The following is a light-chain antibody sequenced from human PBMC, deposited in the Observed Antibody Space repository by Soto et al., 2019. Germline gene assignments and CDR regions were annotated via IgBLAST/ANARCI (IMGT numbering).Light chain of an antibody. CDR1: QGIRND. Sequence: DIQMTQSPSSLSASVGDRVTITCRASQGIRNDLGWYQQMPGKAPKRLIYTASILQSGVPSRFSGSGSGTEFTLIISSLQPEDVAVYYCHQISTIPWAFGQGTKVEIK. V-gene: IGKV1-17*01. J-gene: IGKJ1*01. CDR2: TAS. CDR3: HQISTIPWA.